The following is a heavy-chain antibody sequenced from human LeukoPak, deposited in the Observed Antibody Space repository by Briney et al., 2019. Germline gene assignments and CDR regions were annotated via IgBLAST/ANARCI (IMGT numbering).Heavy chain of an antibody. Sequence: XWSWIRQPPGKGLEWIGYIYYSGSTNYNPSLKSRVTISVDTSKNQFSLKLSSVAAADTAVYYCARDGYSSSWYYFDNWGQGTLVTVSS. CDR1: X. V-gene: IGHV4-59*01. CDR3: ARDGYSSSWYYFDN. CDR2: IYYSGST. J-gene: IGHJ4*02. D-gene: IGHD6-13*01.